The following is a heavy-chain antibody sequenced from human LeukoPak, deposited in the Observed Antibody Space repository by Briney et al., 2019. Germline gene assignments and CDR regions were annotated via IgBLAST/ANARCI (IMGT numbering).Heavy chain of an antibody. Sequence: SETLSLTCAVFGGSFSGNYWSYIRQPPGKGLEWIGEINHSGSTNYNPSHKSRVTISVDTSKNQFSLMLTSVTAADTAVYYCARGSTTVPHYFDYWGQGTLVTVSS. CDR3: ARGSTTVPHYFDY. V-gene: IGHV4-34*01. J-gene: IGHJ4*02. CDR2: INHSGST. D-gene: IGHD4-17*01. CDR1: GGSFSGNY.